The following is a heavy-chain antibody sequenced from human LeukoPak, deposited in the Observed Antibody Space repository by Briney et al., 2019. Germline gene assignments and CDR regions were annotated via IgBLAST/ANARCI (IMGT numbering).Heavy chain of an antibody. CDR1: GFTFSSYE. CDR2: ISSSGSTI. Sequence: GGSLRLSCAASGFTFSSYEMNWVRQAPGKGLEWVSYISSSGSTIYYADSVKGRFTTSRDNAKNSLYLQMNSLRAEDTAVYYCAREDPVVVAATSAFDIWGQGTMVTVSS. CDR3: AREDPVVVAATSAFDI. V-gene: IGHV3-48*03. D-gene: IGHD2-15*01. J-gene: IGHJ3*02.